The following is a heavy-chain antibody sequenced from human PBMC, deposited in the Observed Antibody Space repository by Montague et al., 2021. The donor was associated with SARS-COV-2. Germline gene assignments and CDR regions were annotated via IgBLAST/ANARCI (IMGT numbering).Heavy chain of an antibody. V-gene: IGHV3-7*01. CDR3: ARSPRGSGTGWLDY. CDR1: GFTSGDYQ. D-gene: IGHD3/OR15-3a*01. Sequence: SRRISCAASGFTSGDYQMTWVRQAPGKGLQWVANINQDETAKTYVDSVKGRFTISRDNAKNSLILQMNSLKDEDTAVYYCARSPRGSGTGWLDYWGQGTLVTVSS. CDR2: INQDETAK. J-gene: IGHJ4*02.